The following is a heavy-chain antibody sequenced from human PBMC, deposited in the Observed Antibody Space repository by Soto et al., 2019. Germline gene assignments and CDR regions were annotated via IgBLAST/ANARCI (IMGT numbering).Heavy chain of an antibody. CDR2: SA. J-gene: IGHJ5*02. Sequence: QVQLVQSGAEVKKPGSSVKVSCKASGGTFSIYTISWGRQAPGQGLEWMGGSANSAQTFQGRLTVTADESPSTVYLELSSLTSEYTAVYYCSREGPPDIAWFDPWGQGTLVSVSS. V-gene: IGHV1-69*01. D-gene: IGHD2-15*01. CDR1: GGTFSIYT. CDR3: SREGPPDIAWFDP.